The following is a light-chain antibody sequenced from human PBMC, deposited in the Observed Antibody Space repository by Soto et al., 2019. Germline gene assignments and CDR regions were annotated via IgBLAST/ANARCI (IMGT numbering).Light chain of an antibody. Sequence: EIVLTQSPGTLSSSPGERATLSCRASQAVSSSYLAWYQQKPGQAPRLLIYDAFTRPTGIPDRFSGSGSVTDFTLTITRREPEDFAVYSCQKYSGAPLTFGGGTKVEIK. CDR2: DAF. V-gene: IGKV3-20*01. J-gene: IGKJ4*01. CDR3: QKYSGAPLT. CDR1: QAVSSSY.